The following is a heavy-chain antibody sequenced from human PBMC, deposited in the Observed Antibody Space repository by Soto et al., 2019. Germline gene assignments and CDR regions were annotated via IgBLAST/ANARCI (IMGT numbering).Heavy chain of an antibody. D-gene: IGHD1-1*01. V-gene: IGHV3-53*01. CDR2: LYDVDGS. CDR1: GLTISGKKY. CDR3: ATWHEREHAYDV. J-gene: IGHJ3*01. Sequence: GGSLRLSCAAFGLTISGKKYVAWVRQAPGKGLEWVSALYDVDGSFYADSVKGRFTTSSDSSKTTVYLQMNDLRPDDTAVYYCATWHEREHAYDVWGQGTTVTVSS.